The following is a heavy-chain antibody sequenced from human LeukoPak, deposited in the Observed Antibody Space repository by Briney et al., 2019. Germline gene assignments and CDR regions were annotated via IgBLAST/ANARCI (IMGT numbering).Heavy chain of an antibody. CDR3: ARGYCSSTSCYPYYFDY. CDR2: ISSSSSYI. D-gene: IGHD2-2*01. J-gene: IGHJ4*02. V-gene: IGHV3-21*01. CDR1: GFTFSSYS. Sequence: PGGSLRLSCAASGFTFSSYSMNWVRQAPGKGLEWVSSISSSSSYIYYADSVKGRFTISRDNAKNSLYLQMNSLRAEDTAVYYCARGYCSSTSCYPYYFDYWGQGTLVTVS.